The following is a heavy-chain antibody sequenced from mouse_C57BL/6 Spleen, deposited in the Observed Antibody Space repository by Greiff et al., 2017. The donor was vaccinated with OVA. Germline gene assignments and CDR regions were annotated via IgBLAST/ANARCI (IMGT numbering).Heavy chain of an antibody. CDR3: ARGRTTVVAKDWYFDV. CDR2: IDPSDSYT. Sequence: VQLQQPGAELVMPGASVKLSCKASGYTFTSYWMHWVKQRPGQGLEWIGEIDPSDSYTNYNQKFKGKSTLTVDKSSSTAYMQLSSLTSEDSAVYYCARGRTTVVAKDWYFDVWGTGTTVTVSS. J-gene: IGHJ1*03. CDR1: GYTFTSYW. V-gene: IGHV1-69*01. D-gene: IGHD1-1*01.